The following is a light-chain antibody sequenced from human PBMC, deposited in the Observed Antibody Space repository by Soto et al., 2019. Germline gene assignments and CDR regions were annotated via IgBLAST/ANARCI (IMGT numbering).Light chain of an antibody. V-gene: IGKV3-15*01. CDR3: QHYNNWIT. J-gene: IGKJ5*01. Sequence: EIVMAQSPATLSVSPGERATLSCRASQSVSSNLAWYQQKPGQAPRLLIYDASTRATGIPARFSGSGSGTEITLTISSLQSEDFAVYYCQHYNNWITFGQGTRLEIK. CDR2: DAS. CDR1: QSVSSN.